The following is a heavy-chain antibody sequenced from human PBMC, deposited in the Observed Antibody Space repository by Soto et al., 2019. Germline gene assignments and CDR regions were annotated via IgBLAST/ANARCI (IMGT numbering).Heavy chain of an antibody. CDR2: IYYSGST. Sequence: PSETLSLTCTVSGGSISSYYWSWIRQPPGKGLEWIGYIYYSGSTNYNPSLKSRVTISVDTSKNQFSLKLSSVTAADTAVYYCAREYCSSTSCYSFLFDPWGQGTLVTV. CDR3: AREYCSSTSCYSFLFDP. CDR1: GGSISSYY. D-gene: IGHD2-2*01. J-gene: IGHJ5*02. V-gene: IGHV4-59*01.